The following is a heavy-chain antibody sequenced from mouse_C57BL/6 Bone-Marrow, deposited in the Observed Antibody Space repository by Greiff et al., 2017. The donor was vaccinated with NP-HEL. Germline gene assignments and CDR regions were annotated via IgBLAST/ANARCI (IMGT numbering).Heavy chain of an antibody. D-gene: IGHD1-1*01. CDR1: GYTFTDHT. J-gene: IGHJ3*01. CDR3: ARDGSSWGAWFAY. Sequence: VQLQQSDAELVKPGASVKISCKVSGYTFTDHTIHWMKQRPEQGLEWIGYIYPRDGSTTYNEKFTGKATLTAYKSSSTAYMQLNSLTSEDSAVYFCARDGSSWGAWFAYWGQGTLVTVSA. CDR2: IYPRDGST. V-gene: IGHV1-78*01.